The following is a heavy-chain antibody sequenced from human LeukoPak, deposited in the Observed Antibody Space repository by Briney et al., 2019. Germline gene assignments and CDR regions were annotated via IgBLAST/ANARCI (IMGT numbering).Heavy chain of an antibody. D-gene: IGHD2-21*01. J-gene: IGHJ6*02. Sequence: ASVKVSCKASGYTFTSYDINWVRQATGQGLEWMGWMNPNSGNTGYAQKFQGRVTMTRNTSISTAYMELSSLRSEDTAVYYCARVFFEVGGAYYYYYGMDVWGQRTTVTLSS. V-gene: IGHV1-8*01. CDR1: GYTFTSYD. CDR3: ARVFFEVGGAYYYYYGMDV. CDR2: MNPNSGNT.